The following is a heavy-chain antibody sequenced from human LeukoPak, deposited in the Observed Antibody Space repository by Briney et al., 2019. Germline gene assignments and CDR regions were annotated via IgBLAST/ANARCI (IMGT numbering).Heavy chain of an antibody. CDR1: GFTVSSSY. D-gene: IGHD1-26*01. V-gene: IGHV3-66*01. CDR2: LYSSGHT. CDR3: ARVLVGSKGDV. Sequence: GGSLRLSCAASGFTVSSSYMTWVRQAPGKGLEWVSVLYSSGHTYYADSVKGRFTVSRDNSKNTLYLQMNSLRAEDTAVYYCARVLVGSKGDVWGRGTMVTVSS. J-gene: IGHJ3*01.